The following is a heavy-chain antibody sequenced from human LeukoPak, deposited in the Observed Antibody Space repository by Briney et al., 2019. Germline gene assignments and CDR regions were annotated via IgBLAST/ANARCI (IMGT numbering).Heavy chain of an antibody. Sequence: GGSLRLSCAASGFTFNDYWMKWVRQAPGKGLEWVANIKHDGDETNYVDSVKGRFTISRDNAKNSLYLQMNSLRAEDTAVYYCAKRDLWFGEFPYYFDYWGQGTLVTVSS. J-gene: IGHJ4*02. CDR1: GFTFNDYW. CDR2: IKHDGDET. CDR3: AKRDLWFGEFPYYFDY. D-gene: IGHD3-10*01. V-gene: IGHV3-7*01.